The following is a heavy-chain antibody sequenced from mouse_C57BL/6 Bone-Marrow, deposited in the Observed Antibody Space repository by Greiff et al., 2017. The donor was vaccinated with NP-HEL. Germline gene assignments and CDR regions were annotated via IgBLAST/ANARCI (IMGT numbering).Heavy chain of an antibody. V-gene: IGHV1-52*01. Sequence: QVQLQQPGAELVRPGSSVKLSCKASGYTFTSYWMHWVKQRPIQGLEWIGNIDPSDSETHYNQKFKDKATLTVDKSSSTAYMQLSSLTSEDSAVYYCARSGYGNYWYAMDYWGQGTSVTVSS. J-gene: IGHJ4*01. CDR2: IDPSDSET. CDR1: GYTFTSYW. D-gene: IGHD2-10*02. CDR3: ARSGYGNYWYAMDY.